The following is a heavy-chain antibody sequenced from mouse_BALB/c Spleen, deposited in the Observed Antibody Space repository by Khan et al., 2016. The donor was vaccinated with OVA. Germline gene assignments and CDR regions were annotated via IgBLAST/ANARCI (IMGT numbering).Heavy chain of an antibody. CDR1: GFNINDTC. V-gene: IGHV14-3*02. Sequence: VQLQQPGAELVKPGASVKLSCTASGFNINDTCLHWVKQRPEQGLEWIGRIDPANGDTKYDPKFQAKATITADTPSNIAYLQLSSLTSGDTAVYYCARSNSLWPMDYWGQGTSVTVSS. J-gene: IGHJ4*01. CDR3: ARSNSLWPMDY. CDR2: IDPANGDT. D-gene: IGHD1-1*01.